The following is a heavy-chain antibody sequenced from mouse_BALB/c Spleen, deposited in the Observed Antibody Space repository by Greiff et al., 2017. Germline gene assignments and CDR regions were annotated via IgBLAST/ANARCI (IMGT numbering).Heavy chain of an antibody. J-gene: IGHJ2*01. CDR2: ISSGSSTI. CDR1: GFTFSSFG. Sequence: EVQVVESGGGLVQPGGSRKLSCAASGFTFSSFGMHWVRQAPEKGLEWVAYISSGSSTIYYADTVKGRFTISRDNPKNTLFLQMTSLRSEDTAMYYCARGGYYYGSSYDYFDYWGQGTTLTVSS. V-gene: IGHV5-17*02. D-gene: IGHD1-1*01. CDR3: ARGGYYYGSSYDYFDY.